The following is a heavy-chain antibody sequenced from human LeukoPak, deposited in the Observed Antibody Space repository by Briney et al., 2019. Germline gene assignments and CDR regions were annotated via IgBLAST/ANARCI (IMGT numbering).Heavy chain of an antibody. CDR1: GGSISSSSYY. J-gene: IGHJ6*02. Sequence: PSETPSLTCTASGGSISSSSYYWGWIRQPPGKGLEWIGSIYYSGSTYYNPSLKSRVTISVDTSKNQFSLKLSSVTAADTAVYYCARPGVRGPNYYYGMDVWGQGTTVTVSS. CDR3: ARPGVRGPNYYYGMDV. D-gene: IGHD3-10*01. CDR2: IYYSGST. V-gene: IGHV4-39*01.